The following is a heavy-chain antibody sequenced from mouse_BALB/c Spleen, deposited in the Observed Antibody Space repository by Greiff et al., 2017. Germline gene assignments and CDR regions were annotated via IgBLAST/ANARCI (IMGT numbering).Heavy chain of an antibody. D-gene: IGHD1-2*01. CDR3: ARYYGYVGYFDY. CDR1: GYTFTSYT. J-gene: IGHJ2*01. Sequence: AAELARPGASVKMSCKASGYTFTSYTMLWVKQGPGQGLEWIGYINPSSGYTEYNQKFKDKTTLTADKSSSTAYMQLSSLTSEDSAVYYCARYYGYVGYFDYWGQGTTLTVSS. V-gene: IGHV1-4*02. CDR2: INPSSGYT.